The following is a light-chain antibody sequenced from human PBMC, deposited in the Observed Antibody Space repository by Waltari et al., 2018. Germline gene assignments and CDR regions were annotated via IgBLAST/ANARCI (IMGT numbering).Light chain of an antibody. CDR1: SGDVGGYNL. Sequence: QSALTQPASVSGSPGQSITISCTGTSGDVGGYNLVYWYQHHPGQPPKLMIYEVSERPLGVSNRFTGSKSGGTASLTISGLQADDEADYYCSSYTNTRIYVFGTGTKVTVL. J-gene: IGLJ1*01. V-gene: IGLV2-14*02. CDR3: SSYTNTRIYV. CDR2: EVS.